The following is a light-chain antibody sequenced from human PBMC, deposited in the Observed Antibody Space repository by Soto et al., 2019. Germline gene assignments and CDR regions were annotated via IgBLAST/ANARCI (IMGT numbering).Light chain of an antibody. V-gene: IGLV2-14*02. Sequence: QSALTQPASVSGSPGQSIIITCIGTSRDVGSDNLVSWYQQVPGRAPRLMIYEVSYRPSGVSDRFSGSKSGNTASLTISGLQAEDEADYYCSSYASSGTLVFGTGTKLTVL. CDR3: SSYASSGTLV. CDR2: EVS. CDR1: SRDVGSDNL. J-gene: IGLJ1*01.